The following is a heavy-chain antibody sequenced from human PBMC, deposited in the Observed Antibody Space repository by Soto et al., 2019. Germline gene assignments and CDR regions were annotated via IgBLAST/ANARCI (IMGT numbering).Heavy chain of an antibody. CDR2: IIPIFGTA. D-gene: IGHD3-9*01. Sequence: QVQLVQSGAEVKKPGSSVKVSCKASGGTFSSYAISWVRQAPGQGLEWMGGIIPIFGTANYAQKFKGRVTITADESTRPAYMALSSLRSEDTAVYYCARARNYDILTGYGGYGMDVWGQGTTVTVSS. CDR3: ARARNYDILTGYGGYGMDV. J-gene: IGHJ6*02. CDR1: GGTFSSYA. V-gene: IGHV1-69*01.